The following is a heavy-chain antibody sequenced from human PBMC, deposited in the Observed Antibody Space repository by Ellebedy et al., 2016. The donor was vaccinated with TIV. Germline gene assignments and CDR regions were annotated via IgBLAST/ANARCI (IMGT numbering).Heavy chain of an antibody. CDR3: ARGRNGSLDS. CDR2: TSPYNRHT. D-gene: IGHD2-15*01. CDR1: GYTFTTYG. Sequence: AASVKVSCKTSGYTFTTYGITWVRQAPGQGLEWMGWTSPYNRHTNYAQRLQGRVTMTTDTSTSTAYMELRTLTSDDTAVYYCARGRNGSLDSWGQGTLVTVSS. J-gene: IGHJ4*02. V-gene: IGHV1-18*04.